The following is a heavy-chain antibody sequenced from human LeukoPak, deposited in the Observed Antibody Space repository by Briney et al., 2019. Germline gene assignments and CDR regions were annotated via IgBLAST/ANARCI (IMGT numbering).Heavy chain of an antibody. CDR2: ISGRDSNT. V-gene: IGHV3-23*01. CDR3: ARVVTDAFDI. CDR1: GFTFNSYG. J-gene: IGHJ3*02. Sequence: GGSLRLSCAASGFTFNSYGMSWVRQAPGKGLEWVSLISGRDSNTYYADSVEGRFTISRDNSKNTLFLQMNSLSAEDTAVYYCARVVTDAFDIWGQGTTVTVSS. D-gene: IGHD2-21*02.